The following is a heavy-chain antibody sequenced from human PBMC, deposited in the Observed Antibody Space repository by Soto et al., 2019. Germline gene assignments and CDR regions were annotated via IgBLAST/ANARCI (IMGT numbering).Heavy chain of an antibody. D-gene: IGHD2-15*01. CDR2: IFHTGGI. Sequence: SETLSLTCAVSASSISSAYFWGWIRQPPGKGPEWIATIFHTGGIYYNPSLKSRVTISVDTSNNQFSLRLNSVTAADTALYFCARTWLAGGTPADAFDIWGQGTMVTVSS. J-gene: IGHJ3*02. V-gene: IGHV4-38-2*01. CDR1: ASSISSAYF. CDR3: ARTWLAGGTPADAFDI.